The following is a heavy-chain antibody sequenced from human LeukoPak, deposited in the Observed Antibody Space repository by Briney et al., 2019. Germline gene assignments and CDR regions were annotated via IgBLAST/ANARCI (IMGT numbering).Heavy chain of an antibody. CDR1: GFTFSNYA. V-gene: IGHV3-23*01. D-gene: IGHD6-13*01. CDR3: AKDESYRAAAGTFDY. CDR2: INRNSGSI. Sequence: GGSLRLSCAASGFTFSNYAMIWVRQAAGKGREGVSSINRNSGSIYDTDSVKGRFTISRYNSKNTLYLQMNSLRAEDTAVYYCAKDESYRAAAGTFDYWGQGTLVTVSS. J-gene: IGHJ4*02.